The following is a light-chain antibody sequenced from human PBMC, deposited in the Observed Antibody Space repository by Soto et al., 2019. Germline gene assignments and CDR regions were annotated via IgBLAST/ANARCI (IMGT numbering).Light chain of an antibody. Sequence: DLQMTQSPSSLSASVGDRVTIACRASQSISNYVAWYQQKPGKVPKLLIYAASTLQSGVPSRFSGSGSGTDFTLTISSLQPEDVATYYCQKYNSVPRTFGQGTKVEIK. CDR1: QSISNY. CDR2: AAS. CDR3: QKYNSVPRT. J-gene: IGKJ1*01. V-gene: IGKV1-27*01.